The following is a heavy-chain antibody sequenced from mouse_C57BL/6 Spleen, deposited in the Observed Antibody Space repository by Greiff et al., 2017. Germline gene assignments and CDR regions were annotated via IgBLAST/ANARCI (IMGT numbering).Heavy chain of an antibody. CDR2: ISGGGGNT. D-gene: IGHD1-1*01. J-gene: IGHJ1*03. V-gene: IGHV5-9*01. CDR1: GFTFSSYT. CDR3: ARPFTTVVATNFDV. Sequence: EVKLVESGGGLVKPGGSLKLSCAASGFTFSSYTMSWVRQTPEKRLEWVATISGGGGNTYYPDSVKGRFTISRDNAKNTLYLQMSSLRSEDTALYYCARPFTTVVATNFDVWGTGTTVTVSS.